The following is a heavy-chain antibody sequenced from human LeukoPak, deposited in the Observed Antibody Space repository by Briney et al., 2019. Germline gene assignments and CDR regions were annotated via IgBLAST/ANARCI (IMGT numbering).Heavy chain of an antibody. J-gene: IGHJ6*03. CDR1: GGSISSYY. CDR3: AKHSTSHYHMDV. CDR2: IYTSGST. V-gene: IGHV4-4*07. Sequence: PSETLSLTCTVSGGSISSYYWSWIRQPAGKGLEWIGRIYTSGSTNYNPSLKSRVTISVDTSKNQFSLKLTSVTAADTAVYYCAKHSTSHYHMDVWDKGTTVTVSS. D-gene: IGHD6-6*01.